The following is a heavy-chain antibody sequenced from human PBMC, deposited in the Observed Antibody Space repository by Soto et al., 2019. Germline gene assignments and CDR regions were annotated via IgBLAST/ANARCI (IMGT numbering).Heavy chain of an antibody. CDR1: GGSIRDDRYY. CDR2: IYYSGTS. CDR3: ARLHCDSPNCVPLDP. Sequence: QLQLQESGPGLVKPSETLSLTCTVSGGSIRDDRYYWGWIRQPPGKGLEWIGSIYYSGTSSYNPSLKRRGTMSVDTSKKQWSLRLSSVTAADTAVYYCARLHCDSPNCVPLDPWGQGTLVIVSS. J-gene: IGHJ5*02. V-gene: IGHV4-39*01. D-gene: IGHD2-2*01.